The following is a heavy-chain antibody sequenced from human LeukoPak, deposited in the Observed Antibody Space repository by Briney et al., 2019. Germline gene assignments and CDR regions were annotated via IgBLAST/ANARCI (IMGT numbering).Heavy chain of an antibody. D-gene: IGHD4-17*01. CDR3: ARAHMTTDEIDY. V-gene: IGHV1-46*01. CDR2: INPGGGST. CDR1: GYTFTTYY. Sequence: ASVKVSCKASGYTFTTYYMQWVRQAPGQGLEWMGIINPGGGSTTYAQKFQGRVTMTRDTSTGTVYMELSSLRSEDTAVYYCARAHMTTDEIDYWGQGTLVTVSS. J-gene: IGHJ4*02.